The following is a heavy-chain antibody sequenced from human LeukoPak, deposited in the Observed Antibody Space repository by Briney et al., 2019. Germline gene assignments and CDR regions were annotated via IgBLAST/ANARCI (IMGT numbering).Heavy chain of an antibody. Sequence: GGSLRLPCAASGFTFSSYGMHWVRQAPGKGLEWVAFIRYDGSNKYYADSVKGRFTISRDNSKNTLYLQMNSLRAEDTAVYYCAKDRRIAARPRGAAEYFQHWGQGTLVTVSS. CDR1: GFTFSSYG. CDR3: AKDRRIAARPRGAAEYFQH. CDR2: IRYDGSNK. V-gene: IGHV3-30*02. J-gene: IGHJ1*01. D-gene: IGHD6-6*01.